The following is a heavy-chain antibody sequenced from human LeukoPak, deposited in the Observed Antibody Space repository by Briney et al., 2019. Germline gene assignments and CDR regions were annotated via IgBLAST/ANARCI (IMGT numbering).Heavy chain of an antibody. V-gene: IGHV3-7*01. CDR2: INPDGSDR. J-gene: IGHJ4*02. D-gene: IGHD3-16*01. CDR3: ARLFGGVTTYDY. Sequence: GGSLRLAWAASAFSSSGYWMSWVRLGTGRGLEWVASINPDGSDRKFAESVRGRFTISRDNAKNSLFLEMSSLTADDTAVYYCARLFGGVTTYDYWGQRTLVTVSS. CDR1: AFSSSGYW.